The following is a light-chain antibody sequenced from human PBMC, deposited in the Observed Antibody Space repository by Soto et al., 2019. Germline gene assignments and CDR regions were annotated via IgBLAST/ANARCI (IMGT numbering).Light chain of an antibody. CDR2: GAS. CDR3: QQYDGWPPGGT. V-gene: IGKV3-15*01. J-gene: IGKJ1*01. CDR1: QIVGNN. Sequence: IVMTQSPATLSVSPGERATLSCRASQIVGNNLAWYQKKPGQAPRLLIYGASTRATGIPARFSGSGSGTEFTLTISSLQSEDFAAYYCQQYDGWPPGGTFGQGTKVEIK.